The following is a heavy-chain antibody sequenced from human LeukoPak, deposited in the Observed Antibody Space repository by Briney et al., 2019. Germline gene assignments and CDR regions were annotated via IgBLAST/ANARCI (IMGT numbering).Heavy chain of an antibody. CDR3: AKDLGLGYGSGSYRSDY. D-gene: IGHD3-10*01. Sequence: GGSLRLSCAASEFTFSSYAMSWVRQAPGKGLEWVSAISGSGGSTYYADSVKGRFTISRDNSKNTLYLQMNSLRAEDTAVYYCAKDLGLGYGSGSYRSDYWGQGTLVTVSS. CDR1: EFTFSSYA. J-gene: IGHJ4*02. CDR2: ISGSGGST. V-gene: IGHV3-23*01.